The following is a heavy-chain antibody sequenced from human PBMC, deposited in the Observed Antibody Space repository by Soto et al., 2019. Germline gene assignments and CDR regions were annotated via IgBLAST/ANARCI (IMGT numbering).Heavy chain of an antibody. J-gene: IGHJ3*02. CDR1: GGSISSYY. D-gene: IGHD4-4*01. CDR3: ASESTVTDAFDI. V-gene: IGHV4-59*01. Sequence: QVQLQESGPGLVKPSETLSLTCTVSGGSISSYYWSWIRQPPVEGLEWSGYIYYSGSTNYNHSLNSRVTISVDTSKNQLSLKMSSVTAADTAVYYCASESTVTDAFDIGGQGTMVIVSS. CDR2: IYYSGST.